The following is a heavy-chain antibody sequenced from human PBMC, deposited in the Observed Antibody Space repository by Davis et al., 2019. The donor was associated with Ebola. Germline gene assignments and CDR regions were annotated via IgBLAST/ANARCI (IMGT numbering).Heavy chain of an antibody. CDR3: ARLDIVATISIQV. J-gene: IGHJ4*02. D-gene: IGHD5-12*01. V-gene: IGHV4-39*01. CDR1: TYSSYA. Sequence: TYSSYAMSWVRQAPGKGLEWIGSIYYSGSTYYNPSLKSRVTISVDTSKNQFSLKLSSVTAADTAVYYCARLDIVATISIQVWGQGTLVTVSS. CDR2: IYYSGST.